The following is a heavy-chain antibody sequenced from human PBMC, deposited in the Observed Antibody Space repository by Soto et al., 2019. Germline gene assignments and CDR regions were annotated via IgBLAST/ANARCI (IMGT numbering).Heavy chain of an antibody. CDR1: GYTFTSYG. D-gene: IGHD1-26*01. J-gene: IGHJ4*02. Sequence: ASVKVSCKASGYTFTSYGISWVRQAPGQGLEWMGWISAYNGNTNYAQKLQGRVTMTTDTSTSTAYMELRSLRSDDTAVYYCARVGREAKWELLRSVYYFDYWGQGTLVTVSS. CDR3: ARVGREAKWELLRSVYYFDY. V-gene: IGHV1-18*01. CDR2: ISAYNGNT.